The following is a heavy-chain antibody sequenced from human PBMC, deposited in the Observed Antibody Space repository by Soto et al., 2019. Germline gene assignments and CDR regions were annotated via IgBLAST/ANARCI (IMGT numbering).Heavy chain of an antibody. V-gene: IGHV4-59*01. J-gene: IGHJ3*02. D-gene: IGHD3-16*01. Sequence: XETLTLTCTVSGGSISTYYWSWMRQPPGKGLEWIGYIYYSGSTNSNPSLKGRVTISEDTAKNQLSLKLSSVTAADTAVYFCARDAGGRGNGAFDIWGQGKMVTVSS. CDR3: ARDAGGRGNGAFDI. CDR2: IYYSGST. CDR1: GGSISTYY.